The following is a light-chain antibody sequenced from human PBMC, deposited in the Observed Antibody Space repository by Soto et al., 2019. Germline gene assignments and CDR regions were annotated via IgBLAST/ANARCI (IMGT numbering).Light chain of an antibody. Sequence: QAVVTQPASVSGSPGQSITISCTGTSSDVGSYKYVSWYQQHPGKAPKLIIYEVSDRPSGVSNRFSGSKSGNTASLTISGLQAEDEADYYCSSYATNRDVLFGGGTKLTVL. J-gene: IGLJ2*01. V-gene: IGLV2-14*01. CDR2: EVS. CDR3: SSYATNRDVL. CDR1: SSDVGSYKY.